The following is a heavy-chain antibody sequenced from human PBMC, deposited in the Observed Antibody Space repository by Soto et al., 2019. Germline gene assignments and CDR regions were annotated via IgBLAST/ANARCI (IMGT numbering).Heavy chain of an antibody. Sequence: SETLSLTCTVSGGSISSHYWSWIRQPPGKGLESIGYIYYSGSTNYSPSLKSRVTISVDTSKNQFFLKLRSVTAADTAVYYCARGGASGYAFSYYYMDVWGKGTTVTVSS. CDR2: IYYSGST. V-gene: IGHV4-59*11. J-gene: IGHJ6*03. CDR1: GGSISSHY. CDR3: ARGGASGYAFSYYYMDV. D-gene: IGHD5-12*01.